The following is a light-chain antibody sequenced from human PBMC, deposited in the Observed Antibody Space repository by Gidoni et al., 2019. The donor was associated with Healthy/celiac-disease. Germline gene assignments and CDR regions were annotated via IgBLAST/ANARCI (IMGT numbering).Light chain of an antibody. CDR2: WAS. Sequence: DIVMTQSPDSLAASLGERATINCKSSQSVLYSSNNKNYLAWYQQKPGQPPKLLIYWASTREAGVPDRFSGSGSGTDFTLTSSSLQAEDVAVYYCQQYYSTPWTFGQXTKVEIK. V-gene: IGKV4-1*01. J-gene: IGKJ1*01. CDR3: QQYYSTPWT. CDR1: QSVLYSSNNKNY.